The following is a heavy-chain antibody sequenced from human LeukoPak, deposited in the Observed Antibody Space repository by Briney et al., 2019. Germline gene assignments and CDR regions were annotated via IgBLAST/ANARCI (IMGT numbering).Heavy chain of an antibody. D-gene: IGHD4-17*01. Sequence: ASVTVSCKASGYTFTAYYMHWVRQAPGQALEWMGWINPHSGDTNYTQKFQGRITLTRDTSISTAYVELSRLRSDDTAVYFCARVPTVIVGVFDYWGQGTLVTVSS. V-gene: IGHV1-2*02. CDR1: GYTFTAYY. CDR2: INPHSGDT. CDR3: ARVPTVIVGVFDY. J-gene: IGHJ4*02.